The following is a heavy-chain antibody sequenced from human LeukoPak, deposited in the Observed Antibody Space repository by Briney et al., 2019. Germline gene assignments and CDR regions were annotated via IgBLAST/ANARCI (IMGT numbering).Heavy chain of an antibody. CDR2: IYHSGST. J-gene: IGHJ2*01. CDR1: GGSISSGGYS. CDR3: ARVVRGGRMVRGVITTYWYFDL. D-gene: IGHD3-10*01. V-gene: IGHV4-30-2*01. Sequence: SETLSLTCAVSGGSISSGGYSWSWIRQPPGKGLEWIGYIYHSGSTYYNPSLKSRVTISVGRSKNQFSLKLSSVTAADTAVYYCARVVRGGRMVRGVITTYWYFDLWGRGTLVTVSS.